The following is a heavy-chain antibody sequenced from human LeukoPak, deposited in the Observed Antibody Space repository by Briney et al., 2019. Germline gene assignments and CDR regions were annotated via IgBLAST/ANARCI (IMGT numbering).Heavy chain of an antibody. V-gene: IGHV3-30*02. CDR2: IRYDGSNK. D-gene: IGHD4-17*01. CDR3: AKDLFRQVATMTNIDY. J-gene: IGHJ4*02. CDR1: GFTFSSYG. Sequence: GGSLRLSCAASGFTFSSYGMHWVRQAPGKGLEWVAFIRYDGSNKYYADSVKGRFTISRDNSKNTLYLQMNSLRAEDTAVYYCAKDLFRQVATMTNIDYWGQGTLVTVSS.